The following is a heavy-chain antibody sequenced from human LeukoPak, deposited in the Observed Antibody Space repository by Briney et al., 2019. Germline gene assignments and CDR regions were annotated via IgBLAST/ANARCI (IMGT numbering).Heavy chain of an antibody. CDR1: GFTFSNYR. J-gene: IGHJ5*02. V-gene: IGHV3-7*03. CDR2: IKEDGSEE. D-gene: IGHD3-16*01. Sequence: GGSLRLSCAASGFTFSNYRMNWVRHSPGRGLEWVANIKEDGSEEHYADSVKGRFTISRDNAKSSLHLQMDSLRAEDTAVYFWAGGVSHSSWGQGTLVTVSS. CDR3: AGGVSHSS.